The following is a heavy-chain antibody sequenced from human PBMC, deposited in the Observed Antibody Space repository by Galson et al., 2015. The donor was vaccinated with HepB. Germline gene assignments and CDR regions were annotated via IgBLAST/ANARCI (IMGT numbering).Heavy chain of an antibody. J-gene: IGHJ6*02. Sequence: SLRLSCAASEFAFGSFSMNWVRQAPGKGLEWVSSITSSSSLTYYADSVKGRFTISRDNAKNSLFLQMNSLRAEDTAVYYCATTFGLVSHTYTMDVWGHGTTVTVSS. V-gene: IGHV3-21*01. D-gene: IGHD3/OR15-3a*01. CDR1: EFAFGSFS. CDR3: ATTFGLVSHTYTMDV. CDR2: ITSSSSLT.